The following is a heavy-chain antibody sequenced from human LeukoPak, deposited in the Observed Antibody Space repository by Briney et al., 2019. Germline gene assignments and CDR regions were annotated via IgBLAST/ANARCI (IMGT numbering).Heavy chain of an antibody. CDR2: ISSSSSYI. Sequence: GGSLRLSCAASGFTFSSYSMNWVRQAPGKGLEWVSSISSSSSYIYYADSVKGRFTISRDNAKNSLYLQMNSLRAEDTAVYYCARDLPGLPHGDYWGQGTLVTVSS. CDR3: ARDLPGLPHGDY. J-gene: IGHJ4*02. CDR1: GFTFSSYS. V-gene: IGHV3-21*01. D-gene: IGHD5-12*01.